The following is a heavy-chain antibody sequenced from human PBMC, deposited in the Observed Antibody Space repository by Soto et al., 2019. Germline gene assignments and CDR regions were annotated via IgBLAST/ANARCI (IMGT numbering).Heavy chain of an antibody. D-gene: IGHD2-2*01. CDR3: ARDAPGEAPY. V-gene: IGHV4-31*03. CDR1: GGSITNGDYY. J-gene: IGHJ4*01. CDR2: INYRGTT. Sequence: QVQLQESGPGLVRPSQTLSLTCTVSGGSITNGDYYWNWIRQHPGKGLEWIGYINYRGTTFYNPSRKSRVFISVETSKNQSSLNLSSVTAADPAVYFCARDAPGEAPYWGHGTLVTVSS.